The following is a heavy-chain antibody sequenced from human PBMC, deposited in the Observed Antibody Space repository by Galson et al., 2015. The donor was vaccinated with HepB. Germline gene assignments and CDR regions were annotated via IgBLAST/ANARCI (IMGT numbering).Heavy chain of an antibody. J-gene: IGHJ4*02. D-gene: IGHD3-10*01. CDR1: GFTFSSYA. Sequence: SLRLSCAASGFTFSSYAMSWVRQAPGKGLEWVSAISGSGGSTYYADSVKGRFTISRDNSKNTLYLQMNSLRAEDTAVYYCAKGRSRGLLWFGELSVVWGQGTLVTVSS. CDR2: ISGSGGST. CDR3: AKGRSRGLLWFGELSVV. V-gene: IGHV3-23*01.